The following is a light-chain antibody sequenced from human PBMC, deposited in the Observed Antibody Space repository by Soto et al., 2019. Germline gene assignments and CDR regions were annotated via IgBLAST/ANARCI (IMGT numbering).Light chain of an antibody. V-gene: IGLV2-14*01. Sequence: QSALTQPASVSGSPGQSITISCTGTSSDVGGYNYVSWYQQHPGKAPKLMIYEVSNRPSGVSNRFSGSKSGNTASLTISGLQAEDEADYSCSSYTSSSTPYVFGTVTKLTVL. CDR1: SSDVGGYNY. CDR2: EVS. CDR3: SSYTSSSTPYV. J-gene: IGLJ1*01.